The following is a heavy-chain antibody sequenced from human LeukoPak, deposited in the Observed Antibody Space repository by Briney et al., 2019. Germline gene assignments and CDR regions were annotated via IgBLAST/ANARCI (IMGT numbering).Heavy chain of an antibody. CDR2: IYWDDDK. V-gene: IGHV2-5*02. CDR1: GFSLSTSGVG. D-gene: IGHD3-22*01. J-gene: IGHJ3*02. CDR3: AHSGPPGGGGSGYYSGGSAFDI. Sequence: SGPTLVNPTQTLTLTCTFSGFSLSTSGVGVGWIRQPPGKALEWLALIYWDDDKRYSPSLKSRLTITKDTSKNQVVLTMTNMDPVDTATYYCAHSGPPGGGGSGYYSGGSAFDIWGQGTTVTVSS.